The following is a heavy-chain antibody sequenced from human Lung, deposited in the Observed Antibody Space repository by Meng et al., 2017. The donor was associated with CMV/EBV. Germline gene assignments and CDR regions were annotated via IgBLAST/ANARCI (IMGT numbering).Heavy chain of an antibody. V-gene: IGHV3-53*01. D-gene: IGHD2-2*01. CDR3: AREGYCSSTTCSSYYYYGMDV. CDR1: GFTVRNNY. CDR2: IYSDGYT. J-gene: IGHJ6*02. Sequence: SXAASGFTVRNNYMSWVRQAPGKGLEWVSVIYSDGYTYYADSVKGRFTISRDNSKDTLYLQMNSLRAEDTAVYYCAREGYCSSTTCSSYYYYGMDVXGQGXTVTVSS.